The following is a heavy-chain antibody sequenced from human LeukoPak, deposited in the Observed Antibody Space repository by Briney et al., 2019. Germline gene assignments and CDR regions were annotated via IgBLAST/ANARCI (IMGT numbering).Heavy chain of an antibody. D-gene: IGHD4-11*01. CDR1: GFTFRRYG. Sequence: GGSLRLSCAASGFTFRRYGMSWVRQAPGKGLEWVSSINGRGVNTFYGDSVKGRFTISRDNAKNTLYLQMNSLRAEDTAVYYCARVSRMSKTDDYWGQGTLVTVSS. V-gene: IGHV3-23*01. CDR2: INGRGVNT. CDR3: ARVSRMSKTDDY. J-gene: IGHJ4*02.